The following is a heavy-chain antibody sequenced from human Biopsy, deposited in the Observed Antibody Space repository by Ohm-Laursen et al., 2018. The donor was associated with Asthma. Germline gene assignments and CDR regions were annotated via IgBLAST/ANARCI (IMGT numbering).Heavy chain of an antibody. V-gene: IGHV3-66*01. CDR3: ARDGPELPTELDY. Sequence: SLRLSCAASGFAVSRDHMFWVRQAPGKGLEWASVIYSGGTSHTADSVRGRFTVSRDYSKNTLYLQMHSLRAEDTAVYYCARDGPELPTELDYWGPGTLVTVSS. D-gene: IGHD1-14*01. CDR1: GFAVSRDH. CDR2: IYSGGTS. J-gene: IGHJ4*02.